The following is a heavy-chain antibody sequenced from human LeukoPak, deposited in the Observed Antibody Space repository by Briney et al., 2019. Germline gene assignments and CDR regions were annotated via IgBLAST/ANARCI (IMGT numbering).Heavy chain of an antibody. CDR2: INPNSGGT. V-gene: IGHV1-2*02. J-gene: IGHJ4*02. Sequence: GASVKVSCKASGYTFTGYYMHWVRQAPGQGLEWMGWINPNSGGTNYAQKLQGRVTMTTDTSTSTAYMELRSLRSDDTAVYYCARESSFHSSSSFIDYWGQGTLVTVSS. D-gene: IGHD6-13*01. CDR3: ARESSFHSSSSFIDY. CDR1: GYTFTGYY.